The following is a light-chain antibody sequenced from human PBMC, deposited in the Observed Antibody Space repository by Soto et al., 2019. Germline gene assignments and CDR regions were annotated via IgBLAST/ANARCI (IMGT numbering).Light chain of an antibody. V-gene: IGKV3D-20*02. Sequence: EIVMTQSPVTLSVSPGERATLSCRASQSVSSSYLAWYQQKPGQAPRLLIYGASSRATGIPARFSGSGSGTDFTLTISSLEPEDFAVYYCQQRSNWPWTFGQGTKVDIK. CDR1: QSVSSSY. CDR3: QQRSNWPWT. CDR2: GAS. J-gene: IGKJ1*01.